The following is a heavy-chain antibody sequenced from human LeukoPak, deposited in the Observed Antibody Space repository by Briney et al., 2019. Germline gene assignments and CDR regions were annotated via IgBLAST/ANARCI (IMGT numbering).Heavy chain of an antibody. CDR2: ISGSGGST. CDR1: GFTFSSYA. CDR3: AMGQDDSSGYYTYYYGMDV. J-gene: IGHJ6*02. D-gene: IGHD3-22*01. V-gene: IGHV3-23*01. Sequence: GGSLRLSCAASGFTFSSYAMSWVRQAPGKGLEWVSAISGSGGSTYYADSVKGRFTISRDNSKNTLYLQMNSLRAEDTAVYYCAMGQDDSSGYYTYYYGMDVWGQGTTATVSS.